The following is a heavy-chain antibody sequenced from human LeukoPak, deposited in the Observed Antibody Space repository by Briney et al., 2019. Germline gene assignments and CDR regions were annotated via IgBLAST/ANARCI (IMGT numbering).Heavy chain of an antibody. CDR1: GFIFSNFN. CDR3: ARVSTGPV. D-gene: IGHD1-1*01. J-gene: IGHJ4*02. Sequence: GGSLRLSCVGSGFIFSNFNMNWVRQAPGKGLEWVSSISSTGNYIHYADSVKGRFTISRDNAQKSLYPQMNSLRVEDSAVYYCARVSTGPVWGQGTLVTVSS. V-gene: IGHV3-21*01. CDR2: ISSTGNYI.